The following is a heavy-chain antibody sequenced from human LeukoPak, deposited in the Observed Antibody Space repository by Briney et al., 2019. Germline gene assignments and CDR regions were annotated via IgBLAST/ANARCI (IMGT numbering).Heavy chain of an antibody. D-gene: IGHD3-10*01. Sequence: GGSLRLSCAASGFTFSDYYMTWIRQAPGKGLEWVAVISFDGSNEYYADSVKGRFTISRDNSKNTLYLQMNSLRAEDTALYYCAKCYYGSLGLDAFDIWGQGTMVTVSS. CDR2: ISFDGSNE. V-gene: IGHV3-30*18. CDR3: AKCYYGSLGLDAFDI. J-gene: IGHJ3*02. CDR1: GFTFSDYY.